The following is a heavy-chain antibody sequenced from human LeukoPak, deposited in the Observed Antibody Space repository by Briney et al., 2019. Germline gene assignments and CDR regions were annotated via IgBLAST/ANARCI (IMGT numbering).Heavy chain of an antibody. Sequence: GASVKVSCKASGYTFTSYYIHWVRQAPGQGLEWMGIINPSGGTTSYAQKFQGRVTVTSDTSTSTVNMDLSSLRSEDTAVYYCAREAGDYGFDFWGQGTLVTVSS. D-gene: IGHD4-17*01. V-gene: IGHV1-46*01. CDR3: AREAGDYGFDF. CDR1: GYTFTSYY. CDR2: INPSGGTT. J-gene: IGHJ4*02.